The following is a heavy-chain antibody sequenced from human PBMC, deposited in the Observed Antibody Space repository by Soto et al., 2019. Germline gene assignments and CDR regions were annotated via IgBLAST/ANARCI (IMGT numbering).Heavy chain of an antibody. J-gene: IGHJ4*02. CDR3: ARDPPTIAAAGREDY. CDR1: GYTFTSYG. V-gene: IGHV1-18*01. D-gene: IGHD6-13*01. CDR2: ISAYNGNT. Sequence: QVQLVQSGAEVKKPGASVKVSCKASGYTFTSYGISWVRQAPGQGLEWMGWISAYNGNTNYAQKLQGRVTMTTDTPTSTAYMELRSLRSTATAVYYCARDPPTIAAAGREDYWGQGTLVTVSS.